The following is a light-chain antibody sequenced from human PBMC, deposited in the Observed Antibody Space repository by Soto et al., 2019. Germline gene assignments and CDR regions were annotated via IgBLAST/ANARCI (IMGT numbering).Light chain of an antibody. CDR1: STDVGGYNY. V-gene: IGLV2-14*01. CDR3: GSYTSTDTPFV. Sequence: LAQPSSVSGSPGQSITISCTGTSTDVGGYNYVSWYQHHPGKGPKLIIYEVNNRPSGVSDRFSGSKSGNKASLTISNLEAEDESDYYCGSYTSTDTPFVFGTETKVTVL. J-gene: IGLJ1*01. CDR2: EVN.